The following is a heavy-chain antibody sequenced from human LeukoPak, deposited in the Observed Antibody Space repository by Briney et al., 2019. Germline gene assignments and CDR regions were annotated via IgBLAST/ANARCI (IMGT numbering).Heavy chain of an antibody. Sequence: GGSLRLSCAASGFTLSSYSMIWVRQAPGKGLEWVSYISTSSSIIQYEDSVKGRFTISRDNAKNSLYLQMNSLRAEDTAVYYCARRRGTIVGAPYDYWGQGTLVTVSS. CDR3: ARRRGTIVGAPYDY. CDR2: ISTSSSII. V-gene: IGHV3-48*04. CDR1: GFTLSSYS. D-gene: IGHD1-26*01. J-gene: IGHJ4*02.